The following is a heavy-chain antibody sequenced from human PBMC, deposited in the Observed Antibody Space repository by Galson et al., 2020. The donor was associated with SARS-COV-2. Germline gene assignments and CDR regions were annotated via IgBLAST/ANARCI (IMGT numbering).Heavy chain of an antibody. CDR1: GGSFSDHY. V-gene: IGHV4-34*01. CDR2: ITHSGST. CDR3: ARGTRDMSMMVVVMTAVYCYFEY. J-gene: IGHJ4*03. Sequence: SQASETPSLTCAVYGGSFSDHYWSWIRQSPGRGLEWIGEITHSGSTSYNPSLKSRVTISVDTSKNQFSLKMRSVTAADTAVYYCARGTRDMSMMVVVMTAVYCYFEYWGEGYLVTVSS. D-gene: IGHD3-22*01.